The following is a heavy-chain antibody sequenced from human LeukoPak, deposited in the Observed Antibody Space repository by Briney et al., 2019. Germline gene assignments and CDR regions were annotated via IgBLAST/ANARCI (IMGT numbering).Heavy chain of an antibody. CDR1: GFTFSSYA. D-gene: IGHD3-10*01. V-gene: IGHV3-23*01. CDR2: ISGSGGST. Sequence: GRSLRLSCAASGFTFSSYAMSWVRQAPGKGLEWVSAISGSGGSTYYADSVRGRFTISRDNSKNTLYLQMNSLRAEDTAVYYCAKVRGSGSYYLNWFDPWGQGTLVTVSS. CDR3: AKVRGSGSYYLNWFDP. J-gene: IGHJ5*02.